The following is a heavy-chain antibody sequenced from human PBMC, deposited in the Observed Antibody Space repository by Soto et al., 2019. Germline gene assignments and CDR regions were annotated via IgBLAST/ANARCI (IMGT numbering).Heavy chain of an antibody. CDR1: GYTFTSYG. CDR3: ARTGYSGYDYLDPYYYYYMDV. D-gene: IGHD5-12*01. V-gene: IGHV1-18*01. Sequence: ASVKVSCKASGYTFTSYGISWVRQAPGQGLEWMGWIRAYNGNTNYAQKLQGRVTMTTDTSTSTAYMELRSLRSDDTAVYYCARTGYSGYDYLDPYYYYYMDVWGKGTTVTVSS. J-gene: IGHJ6*03. CDR2: IRAYNGNT.